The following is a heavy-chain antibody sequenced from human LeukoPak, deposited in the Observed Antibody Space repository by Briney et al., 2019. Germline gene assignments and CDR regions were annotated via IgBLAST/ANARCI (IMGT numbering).Heavy chain of an antibody. CDR1: GYTFTSYD. CDR2: MNPNSGNT. CDR3: ANLGITMVRGVIRINDY. J-gene: IGHJ4*02. V-gene: IGHV1-8*01. D-gene: IGHD3-10*01. Sequence: GASVKVSCKASGYTFTSYDINWVRQATGQGLEWMGWMNPNSGNTGYAQKFQGRVTMTRNTSISTAYMELSSLRSEDTAVYYCANLGITMVRGVIRINDYWGQGTLVTVSS.